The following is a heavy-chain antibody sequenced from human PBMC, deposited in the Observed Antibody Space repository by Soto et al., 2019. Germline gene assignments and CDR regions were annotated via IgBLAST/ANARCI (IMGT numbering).Heavy chain of an antibody. CDR3: AKDFSGWYGSSDYGF. V-gene: IGHV3-30*18. D-gene: IGHD6-19*01. Sequence: QVQLVESGGGVVQPGRSLRLSCAASGFTFSTYGMHWVRQAPGKGLEWVAVISYDGSNKYYEDSVKGRFTISRDNAKNTMYLQINSLRAEDTAVYYCAKDFSGWYGSSDYGFWGQGTLVTVSS. CDR1: GFTFSTYG. CDR2: ISYDGSNK. J-gene: IGHJ4*02.